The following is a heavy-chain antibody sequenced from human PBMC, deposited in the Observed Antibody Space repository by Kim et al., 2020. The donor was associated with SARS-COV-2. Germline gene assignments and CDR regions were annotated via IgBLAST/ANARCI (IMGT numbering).Heavy chain of an antibody. Sequence: HYNPSLKSRVPISVDTSTTQFSLQLSSVTAADTAVYYCARHLRNWYFDLWGRGTLVTVSS. CDR3: ARHLRNWYFDL. J-gene: IGHJ2*01. V-gene: IGHV4-39*01.